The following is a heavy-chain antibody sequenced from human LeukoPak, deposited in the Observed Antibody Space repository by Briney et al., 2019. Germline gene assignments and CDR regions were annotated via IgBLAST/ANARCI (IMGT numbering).Heavy chain of an antibody. D-gene: IGHD6-19*01. V-gene: IGHV5-51*01. CDR3: ARQGIPVAGTAEDDAFDI. CDR2: IYPGGSDA. CDR1: GYSFTSYW. J-gene: IGHJ3*02. Sequence: GESLKISCKGSGYSFTSYWIGWVRQMPGKGLEWMGIIYPGGSDARYSPSFQGQVTMSVDKSISTAYLQWSSLKASDTAMYYCARQGIPVAGTAEDDAFDIWGQGTMVTVSS.